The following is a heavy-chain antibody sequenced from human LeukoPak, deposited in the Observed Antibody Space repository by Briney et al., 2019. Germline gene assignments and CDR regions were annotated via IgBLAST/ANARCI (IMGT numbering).Heavy chain of an antibody. D-gene: IGHD2-15*01. Sequence: ASVKVSCKASGYTFTSYYMHWVRQAPGQGLEWMGIINPSGGSTSYAQKFQGRVTMTRDMSTSTVYMELSSLRSEDTAVYYCARCTTCSDGGWSIDPDNWFDPWGQGTLVTVSS. V-gene: IGHV1-46*01. CDR1: GYTFTSYY. CDR3: ARCTTCSDGGWSIDPDNWFDP. J-gene: IGHJ5*02. CDR2: INPSGGST.